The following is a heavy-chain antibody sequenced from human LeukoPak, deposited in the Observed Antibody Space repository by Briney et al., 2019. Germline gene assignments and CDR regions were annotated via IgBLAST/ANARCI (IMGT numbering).Heavy chain of an antibody. V-gene: IGHV4-39*02. CDR2: VHYSGTT. D-gene: IGHD6-6*01. J-gene: IGHJ4*02. CDR3: AREISSSVEF. Sequence: SETLSLTYTVSGGSIISATYHWGWIRQPPGKGLEWIGSVHYSGTTYYNPSLKSRLTISVDTFRNQFSLELDSVTAADTAVYHCAREISSSVEFWGQGSLVTVSS. CDR1: GGSIISATYH.